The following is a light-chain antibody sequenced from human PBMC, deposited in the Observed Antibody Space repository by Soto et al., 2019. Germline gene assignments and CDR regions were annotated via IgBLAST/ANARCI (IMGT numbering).Light chain of an antibody. J-gene: IGKJ1*01. Sequence: DIQMTQSPSTLSASVGDRVTITCRASRSINRWLDWYQQKPGKAPKLIISDASNLENGVPSRFSGSGPGTEFTLTISSLQSDDFATYYCQQYSAYWTFGQGTKVDIK. CDR3: QQYSAYWT. V-gene: IGKV1-5*01. CDR1: RSINRW. CDR2: DAS.